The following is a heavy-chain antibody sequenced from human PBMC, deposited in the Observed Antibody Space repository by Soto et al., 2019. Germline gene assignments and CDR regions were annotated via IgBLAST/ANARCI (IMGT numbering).Heavy chain of an antibody. CDR1: GFTFSSYW. CDR2: IKPDGSEE. V-gene: IGHV3-7*01. Sequence: EVQLVESGGGLVQPGGSLRLSCAASGFTFSSYWMTWARQAPGKGLEWVANIKPDGSEESYVDSVKGRFIVSRDNAENSLYLQMNSPRAEDTAIYYCVREIASRLWGKGTAVTVSS. CDR3: VREIASRL. J-gene: IGHJ6*04. D-gene: IGHD3-22*01.